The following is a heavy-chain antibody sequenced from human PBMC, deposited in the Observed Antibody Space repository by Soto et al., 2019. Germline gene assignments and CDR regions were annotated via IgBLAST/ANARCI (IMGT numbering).Heavy chain of an antibody. J-gene: IGHJ4*02. CDR2: INAGNGNT. CDR3: ARSIVVVTAQDY. Sequence: ASVKVSCKASGYTFTSYAMHWVRQAPGQRLEWMGWINAGNGNTKYSQKFQGRVTITRDTSASTAYMELSSLRSEDTAVYYCARSIVVVTAQDYWGQGTLVIVSS. V-gene: IGHV1-3*01. D-gene: IGHD2-21*02. CDR1: GYTFTSYA.